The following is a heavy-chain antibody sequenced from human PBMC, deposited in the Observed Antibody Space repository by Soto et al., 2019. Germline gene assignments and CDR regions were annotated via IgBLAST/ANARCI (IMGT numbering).Heavy chain of an antibody. CDR1: GYTFTSYY. J-gene: IGHJ6*02. V-gene: IGHV1-46*01. CDR2: INPSGGST. D-gene: IGHD6-6*01. Sequence: ASVKVSCKASGYTFTSYYMHWVRQAPGQGLEWMGIINPSGGSTNYAQKLQGRVAMTRDTSTSTAYMELNRLRSDDTAVYYCASWSSSRDYYYYYGMDVWGQGTTVTVSS. CDR3: ASWSSSRDYYYYYGMDV.